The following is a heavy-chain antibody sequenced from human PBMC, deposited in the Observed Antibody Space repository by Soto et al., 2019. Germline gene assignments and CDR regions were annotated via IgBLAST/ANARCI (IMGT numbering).Heavy chain of an antibody. CDR3: ARAYYYGSGSYYYYYYYGMDV. D-gene: IGHD3-10*01. CDR1: GYTFTSYA. CDR2: INAGNGNT. J-gene: IGHJ6*02. Sequence: QVQLVQSGAEVKKPGASVKVSCKASGYTFTSYAMHWVRQAPGQRLEWMGWINAGNGNTKYSQKFRGRVTITRDTSASTAYMELSSLRSEDTAVYYCARAYYYGSGSYYYYYYYGMDVWGQGTTVTVSS. V-gene: IGHV1-3*01.